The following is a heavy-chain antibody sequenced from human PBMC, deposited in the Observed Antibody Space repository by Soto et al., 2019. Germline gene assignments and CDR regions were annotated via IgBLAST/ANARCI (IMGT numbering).Heavy chain of an antibody. D-gene: IGHD2-15*01. J-gene: IGHJ4*02. CDR3: ARDRASSFIGATATLFDY. CDR2: ISYDGSNK. V-gene: IGHV3-30-3*01. CDR1: GFTFSSYA. Sequence: GGSLRLSCAASGFTFSSYAMHWVRQAPGKGLEWVALISYDGSNKYFGDSVKGRFTISRDNSKNTLYRQMNSLRAEDTAVYYCARDRASSFIGATATLFDYWGQGTLVTVSS.